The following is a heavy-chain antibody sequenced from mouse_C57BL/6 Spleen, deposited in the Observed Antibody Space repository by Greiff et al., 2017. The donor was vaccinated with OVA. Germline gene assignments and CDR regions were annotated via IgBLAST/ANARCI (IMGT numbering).Heavy chain of an antibody. CDR3: ARRDPFAY. Sequence: QVQLQQSGAELARPGASVKLSCKASGYTFTSYGISWVKQRPGQGLEWIGEIYPRSGNTYYNEKFKGKATLTADKSSSTAYMELRSLTSEDSAVYFCARRDPFAYWGQGTLVTVSA. J-gene: IGHJ3*01. CDR1: GYTFTSYG. CDR2: IYPRSGNT. D-gene: IGHD3-3*01. V-gene: IGHV1-81*01.